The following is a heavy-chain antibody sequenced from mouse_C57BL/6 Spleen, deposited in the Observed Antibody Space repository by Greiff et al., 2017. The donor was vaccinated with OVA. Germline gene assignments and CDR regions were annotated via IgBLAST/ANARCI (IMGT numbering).Heavy chain of an antibody. V-gene: IGHV1-82*01. D-gene: IGHD1-1*01. J-gene: IGHJ1*03. CDR3: ARSPYYGSSYWYFDV. CDR2: IYPGDGDT. CDR1: GYAFSSSW. Sequence: QVQLKQSGPELVKPGASVKISCKASGYAFSSSWMNWVKQRPGKGLEWIGRIYPGDGDTNYNGKFKGNATLTADTSSSTAYMQLSSLTSEDSAVYFCARSPYYGSSYWYFDVWGTGTTVTVSS.